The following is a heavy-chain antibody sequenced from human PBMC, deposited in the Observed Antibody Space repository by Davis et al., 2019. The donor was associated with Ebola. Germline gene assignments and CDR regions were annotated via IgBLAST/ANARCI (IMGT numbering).Heavy chain of an antibody. J-gene: IGHJ6*02. CDR2: ISYDGSNK. V-gene: IGHV3-30-3*02. CDR1: GFTFSSYG. CDR3: AKPSVPAARFYYYGMDV. Sequence: GESLKISCAASGFTFSSYGMHWVRQAPGKGLEWVAVISYDGSNKYYADSVKGRFTISRDNSKNTLYLQMNSLRAEDTAVYYCAKPSVPAARFYYYGMDVWGQGTTVTVSS. D-gene: IGHD2-2*01.